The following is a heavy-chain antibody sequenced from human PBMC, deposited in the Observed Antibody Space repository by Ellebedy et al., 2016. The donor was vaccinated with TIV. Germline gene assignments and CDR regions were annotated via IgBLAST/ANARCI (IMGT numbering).Heavy chain of an antibody. V-gene: IGHV3-9*01. CDR1: GFSFDDYA. CDR2: ISWDSGSI. Sequence: SLKISXAASGFSFDDYAMHWVRQAPGKGLEWVSGISWDSGSIGYADSVKGRFTISRDNAKNSLYLQMHSLRAEDTAVYYCVSSRGLPFDFWGQGTRVTVSS. D-gene: IGHD6-19*01. CDR3: VSSRGLPFDF. J-gene: IGHJ4*02.